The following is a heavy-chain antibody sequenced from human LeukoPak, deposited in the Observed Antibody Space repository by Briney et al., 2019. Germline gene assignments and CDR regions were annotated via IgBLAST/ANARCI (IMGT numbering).Heavy chain of an antibody. CDR3: ARRYCSSTSCYYFDY. J-gene: IGHJ4*02. V-gene: IGHV4-39*01. Sequence: SETLSLTCTVSGGSISSSSYYWGWIRQPPGKGLEWIGSIYYSGSTYYNPSLKIRVTISVDTSKNQFSLKLSSVTAADTAVYYCARRYCSSTSCYYFDYWGQGTLVTVSS. CDR1: GGSISSSSYY. D-gene: IGHD2-2*01. CDR2: IYYSGST.